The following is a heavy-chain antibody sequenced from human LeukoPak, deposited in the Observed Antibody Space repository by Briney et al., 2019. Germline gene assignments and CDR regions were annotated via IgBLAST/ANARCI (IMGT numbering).Heavy chain of an antibody. CDR1: GGSFSGYY. D-gene: IGHD3-9*01. V-gene: IGHV4-34*01. Sequence: SETLSLTCAVYGGSFSGYYWSWIRQPPGKGLEWIGEINHSGSTNYNPSLKSRVTISVDTSKNQFSLKLSSVTAADTAVYYCARFGDILTGHYFDYWGQGTLVTVSS. CDR2: INHSGST. J-gene: IGHJ4*02. CDR3: ARFGDILTGHYFDY.